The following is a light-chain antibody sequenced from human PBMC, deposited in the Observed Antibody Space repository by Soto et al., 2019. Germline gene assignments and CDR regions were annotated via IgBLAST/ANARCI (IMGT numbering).Light chain of an antibody. CDR1: QSVSSSY. Sequence: EIVLTQSPGTLSLSPGERATLSCRASQSVSSSYLAWYQQKPGQAPRLLIYGASRRATGIPDRFSGSGSGTDFTVTISRLEPEVCAVCYCQQDGSSPEFGQGTRVEIK. CDR2: GAS. CDR3: QQDGSSPE. J-gene: IGKJ1*01. V-gene: IGKV3-20*01.